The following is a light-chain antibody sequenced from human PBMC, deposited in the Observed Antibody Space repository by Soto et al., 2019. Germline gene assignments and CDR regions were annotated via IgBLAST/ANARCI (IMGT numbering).Light chain of an antibody. CDR2: GAS. V-gene: IGKV3-15*01. CDR1: QSVSSN. J-gene: IGKJ4*01. Sequence: EIVMTQSPATLSVSPGERATLSCRASQSVSSNLAWYQQKPGQAPRLLIYGASTRATGLPARFSGSGSGTDFTLTISSLQSEDFAVYYCQHYNNWPLTFGGGTKVEIK. CDR3: QHYNNWPLT.